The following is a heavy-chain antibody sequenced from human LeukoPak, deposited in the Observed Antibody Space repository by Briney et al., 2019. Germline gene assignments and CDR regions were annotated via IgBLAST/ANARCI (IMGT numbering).Heavy chain of an antibody. CDR1: GFTFATYG. CDR3: VKDIWNGNKRYFDY. J-gene: IGHJ4*02. Sequence: GSSLRLSCAASGFTFATYGMHWVRQGPGKGLEWVAIIWNDGSKQDYADSVKGRFTISRDNFKNTVSLQMSSLRAEDTAIYYCVKDIWNGNKRYFDYWAREPWSPSPQ. V-gene: IGHV3-33*06. CDR2: IWNDGSKQ. D-gene: IGHD3-3*01.